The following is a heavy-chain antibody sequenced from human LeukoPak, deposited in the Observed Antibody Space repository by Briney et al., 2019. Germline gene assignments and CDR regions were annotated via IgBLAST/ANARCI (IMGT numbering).Heavy chain of an antibody. J-gene: IGHJ6*03. D-gene: IGHD3-10*01. CDR3: ARGRSGYYYMDV. CDR1: GGSISSDY. Sequence: PSETLSLTCTVSGGSISSDYWSWLRQPAGKGLEWIGRISTSGSTNYNPSLKSRVTTSVDTSKNQFSLNLSSVTAADTAVYYCARGRSGYYYMDVWGKGTTVTVSS. CDR2: ISTSGST. V-gene: IGHV4-4*07.